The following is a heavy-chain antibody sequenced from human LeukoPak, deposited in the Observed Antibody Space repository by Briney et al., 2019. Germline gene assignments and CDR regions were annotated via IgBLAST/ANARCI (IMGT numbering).Heavy chain of an antibody. Sequence: SEGLSLTCTVSGGSISSYYWSWIRQPPGKGLGWIVYIYYSGSTNYNPSLKSRVTISVDTSKNQFSLKLSSVTAADTAVYYCAREKLEQVGYGMDVWGQGTTVTVSS. CDR2: IYYSGST. D-gene: IGHD1/OR15-1a*01. V-gene: IGHV4-59*01. CDR3: AREKLEQVGYGMDV. CDR1: GGSISSYY. J-gene: IGHJ6*02.